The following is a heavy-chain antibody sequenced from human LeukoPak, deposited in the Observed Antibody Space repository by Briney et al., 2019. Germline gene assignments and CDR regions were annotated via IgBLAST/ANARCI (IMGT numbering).Heavy chain of an antibody. D-gene: IGHD7-27*01. Sequence: GGSLRLSCAASGFTSSNFAIRWVRQVPGKGLEWVSSIDGSGDKTHYPDSVRGRFTVSRDNSKNTLYLQMNSLRVEDTATYFCAKVQFNWGPIDYWGQGTLVTVSS. CDR3: AKVQFNWGPIDY. CDR1: GFTSSNFA. V-gene: IGHV3-23*01. J-gene: IGHJ4*02. CDR2: IDGSGDKT.